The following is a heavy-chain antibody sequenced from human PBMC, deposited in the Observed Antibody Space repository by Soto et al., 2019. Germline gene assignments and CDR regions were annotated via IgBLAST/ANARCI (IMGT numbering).Heavy chain of an antibody. V-gene: IGHV4-39*01. Sequence: QLQLQESGPGLVKPSETLSLTCTVSGGSISSSSYYWGWIRQPPGKGLEWIGSIYYSGSTYYNPSLKSRVTISVDTSKNQFSLKLSSVTAADTAVYYCARHPLWFGELFSSWFDPWGQGTLVTVSS. CDR2: IYYSGST. CDR1: GGSISSSSYY. D-gene: IGHD3-10*01. J-gene: IGHJ5*02. CDR3: ARHPLWFGELFSSWFDP.